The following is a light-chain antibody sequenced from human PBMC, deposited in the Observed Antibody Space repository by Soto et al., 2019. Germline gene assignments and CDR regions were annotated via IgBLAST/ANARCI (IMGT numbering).Light chain of an antibody. J-gene: IGKJ5*01. CDR2: DAS. Sequence: DIQMTQSPSTLSASVGDRVTITCRASQSIDTWLAWYQQKPGKAPKLLIYDASSLEGGVPSRFSGSGSGTEVTLTISSLQPDDFATYYCQQYNSYPITVGQGTRLEIK. CDR1: QSIDTW. CDR3: QQYNSYPIT. V-gene: IGKV1-5*01.